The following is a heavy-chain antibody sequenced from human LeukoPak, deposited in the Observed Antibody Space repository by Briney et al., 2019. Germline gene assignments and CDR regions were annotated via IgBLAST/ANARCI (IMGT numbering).Heavy chain of an antibody. CDR2: MNPNSGNT. Sequence: ASVKVSCKASGGTFSSYAISWVRQATGQGLEWMGWMNPNSGNTGYAQKFQGRVTMTRNTSISTAYMELSSLRSEDTAVYYCARGVNGELSYWGQGTLVTVSP. CDR3: ARGVNGELSY. D-gene: IGHD1-26*01. V-gene: IGHV1-8*02. J-gene: IGHJ4*02. CDR1: GGTFSSYA.